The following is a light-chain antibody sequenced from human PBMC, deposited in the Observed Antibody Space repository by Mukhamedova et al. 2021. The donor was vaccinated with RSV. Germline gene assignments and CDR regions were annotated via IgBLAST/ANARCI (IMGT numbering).Light chain of an antibody. V-gene: IGKV1-17*01. CDR3: LQHNSYPFT. J-gene: IGKJ3*01. Sequence: WYQRRVHGKAPKRLIYAASSLQSGVPSRSSGSGSGTEFTLTISSLQPEDFATYYCLQHNSYPFTFGPGTKVDIK. CDR2: AAS.